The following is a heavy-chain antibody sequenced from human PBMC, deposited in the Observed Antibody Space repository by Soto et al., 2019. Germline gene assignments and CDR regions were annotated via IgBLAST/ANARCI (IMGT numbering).Heavy chain of an antibody. Sequence: QVQLQESGPGLVKPSETMSLSCTVSGGSISSYYWSWFRQSPGKRMEWIGYVHHSWGSSYNPSLRSRGAIALDPSKSQFSLKVTSVTATDPAVYYCARQGFGPLHGLVDVWGQGTTVTVSS. CDR3: ARQGFGPLHGLVDV. J-gene: IGHJ6*02. CDR1: GGSISSYY. D-gene: IGHD3-10*01. V-gene: IGHV4-59*08. CDR2: VHHSWGS.